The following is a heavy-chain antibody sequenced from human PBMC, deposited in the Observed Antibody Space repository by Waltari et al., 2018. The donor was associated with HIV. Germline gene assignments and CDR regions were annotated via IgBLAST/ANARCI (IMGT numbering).Heavy chain of an antibody. D-gene: IGHD6-19*01. J-gene: IGHJ6*02. CDR1: GYILTELS. CDR3: ATTRQWLVHSGLDV. Sequence: QVQLVQSGAEVKKPGASVKVSCKVSGYILTELSIHWVRQAPGEGLEWMGGFDPEDRETIYAKKFQGRVTMTEDTSTDTTYMELSSLRSEDTAVYYCATTRQWLVHSGLDVWGQGTTVTVSS. CDR2: FDPEDRET. V-gene: IGHV1-24*01.